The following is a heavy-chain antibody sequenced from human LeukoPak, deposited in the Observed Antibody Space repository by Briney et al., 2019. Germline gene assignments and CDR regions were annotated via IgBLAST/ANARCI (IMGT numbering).Heavy chain of an antibody. J-gene: IGHJ4*02. D-gene: IGHD1-26*01. Sequence: PSETLSLTCTVSGGSISTSNYYWGWIRQPPGKGLEWIGNIFYSGSTYYNASLQSRVTISIDTSKNQFSLRLNSVTAADTAMYYCAKSGGYGLIDYWGQGTRVTVSS. CDR1: GGSISTSNYY. CDR3: AKSGGYGLIDY. V-gene: IGHV4-39*01. CDR2: IFYSGST.